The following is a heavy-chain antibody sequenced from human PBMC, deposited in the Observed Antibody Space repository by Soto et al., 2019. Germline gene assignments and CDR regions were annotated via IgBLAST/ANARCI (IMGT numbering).Heavy chain of an antibody. V-gene: IGHV3-23*01. CDR2: IGGSGGRT. CDR1: GFTFDTYA. J-gene: IGHJ6*02. D-gene: IGHD3-10*01. CDR3: AKAGGLGSYDNGHYYGLDV. Sequence: VQLLESGGGLVQPGGSLRLSCAASGFTFDTYAMSWVRQAPGKGLEWVSTIDGTGDTAIGGSGGRTYFADSVKGRFTISRDNSKNTVYLQMYSLRAEDTAIYYWAKAGGLGSYDNGHYYGLDVWGQGTTVSVSS.